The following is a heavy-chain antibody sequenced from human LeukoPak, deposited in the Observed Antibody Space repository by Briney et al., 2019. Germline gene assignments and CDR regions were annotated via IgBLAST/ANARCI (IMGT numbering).Heavy chain of an antibody. V-gene: IGHV1-69*04. CDR2: IIPIFGIT. CDR1: GGTFSSYA. Sequence: GSSVKVSCKASGGTFSSYAINWVRQAPGQGLEWMGRIIPIFGITNYAQKFQGRVTITADKSTGTAYMELSSLRSEDTAVYFCARRAPYCSSTSCPFYFDYWGQGTLVTVSS. D-gene: IGHD2-2*01. J-gene: IGHJ4*02. CDR3: ARRAPYCSSTSCPFYFDY.